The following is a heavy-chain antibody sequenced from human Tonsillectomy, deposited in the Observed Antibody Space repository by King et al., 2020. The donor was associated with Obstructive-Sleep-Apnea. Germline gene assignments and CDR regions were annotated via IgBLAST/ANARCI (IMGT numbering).Heavy chain of an antibody. Sequence: VQLVESGGGLVKPGGSLRLSCAASGFTFSYYSMNWVRQAPGEGLEWVSFISSDSNNIYYADSVKGRFTMSRDNAKNSLFLQMNSLRAEDTALYYCARLTLVATTAPFDYWGQGTLVTVSS. CDR1: GFTFSYYS. V-gene: IGHV3-21*01. CDR3: ARLTLVATTAPFDY. J-gene: IGHJ4*02. D-gene: IGHD5-12*01. CDR2: ISSDSNNI.